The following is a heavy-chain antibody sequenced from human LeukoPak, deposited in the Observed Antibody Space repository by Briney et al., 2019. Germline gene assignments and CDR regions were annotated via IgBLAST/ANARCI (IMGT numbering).Heavy chain of an antibody. V-gene: IGHV3-23*01. CDR3: ASAREYCGSAECYEYFQD. CDR2: ISISGGST. Sequence: GGSLRLSCAASGLTFNNYAMSWVRQAPGKWLEWVSSISISGGSTYYADSVKGRFTISRDNSRNTLLLQVNSLRPEDTALYYCASAREYCGSAECYEYFQDWGQGTLVTVSS. J-gene: IGHJ1*01. CDR1: GLTFNNYA. D-gene: IGHD2-21*01.